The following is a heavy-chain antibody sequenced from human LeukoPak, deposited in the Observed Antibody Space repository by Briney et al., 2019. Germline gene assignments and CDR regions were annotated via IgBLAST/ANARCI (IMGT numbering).Heavy chain of an antibody. CDR3: ARADPDAFDI. J-gene: IGHJ3*02. V-gene: IGHV3-21*01. Sequence: GGSLRLSCAASGFTFSSYSMNWVRQAPGKGLEWVSSISSSSSYIYYADSVKGRFTISRDNAKNSLYLQMNSLRAEDTAVYYCARADPDAFDIWGQGQWSPSLQ. CDR2: ISSSSSYI. CDR1: GFTFSSYS.